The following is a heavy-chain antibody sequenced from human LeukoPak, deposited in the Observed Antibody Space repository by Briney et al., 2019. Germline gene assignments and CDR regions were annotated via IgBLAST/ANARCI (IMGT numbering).Heavy chain of an antibody. J-gene: IGHJ4*02. D-gene: IGHD3-22*01. CDR1: GVSISSSSYY. CDR2: IYYSGST. V-gene: IGHV4-39*01. Sequence: PSETLSLTCTVSGVSISSSSYYWGWIRQPPGKGLEWIGSIYYSGSTYYNPSLKSRVTISVDTSKNQFSLKLSSVTAADTAVYYCARTYYYDSSDSDPPTLSHDYWGQGTLVTVSS. CDR3: ARTYYYDSSDSDPPTLSHDY.